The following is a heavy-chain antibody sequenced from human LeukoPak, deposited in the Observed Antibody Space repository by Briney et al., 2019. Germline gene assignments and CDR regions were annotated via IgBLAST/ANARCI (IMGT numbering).Heavy chain of an antibody. Sequence: ASVKVSCKASGYTFTSYAMNWVRQAPGQGLEWMGWINTNTGNPTYAQGFTGRFVFSLDTSVSTAYLQISSLKAEDTAVYYCARSFQLYCSGGSCYDAFDIWGQGTMVTVSS. V-gene: IGHV7-4-1*02. CDR3: ARSFQLYCSGGSCYDAFDI. CDR2: INTNTGNP. J-gene: IGHJ3*02. CDR1: GYTFTSYA. D-gene: IGHD2-15*01.